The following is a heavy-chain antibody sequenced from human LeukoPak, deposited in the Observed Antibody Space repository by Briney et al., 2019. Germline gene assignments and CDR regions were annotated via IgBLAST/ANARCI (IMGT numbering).Heavy chain of an antibody. CDR2: IVVGSGNT. V-gene: IGHV1-58*01. CDR1: GFTFTSSA. J-gene: IGHJ4*02. CDR3: AAPSRIQLDY. Sequence: SVKVSCKASGFTFTSSAVQWVRQARGRRLEWIGWIVVGSGNTNYAQMFQGRVTITRDMSTSTVYMELSSLRSEDTAVYYCAAPSRIQLDYWGQGTLVTVSS. D-gene: IGHD5-18*01.